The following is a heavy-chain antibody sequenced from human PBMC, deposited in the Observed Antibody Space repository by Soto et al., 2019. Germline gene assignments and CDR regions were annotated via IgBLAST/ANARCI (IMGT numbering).Heavy chain of an antibody. J-gene: IGHJ6*02. CDR3: ARAHFGDSYCGMDV. V-gene: IGHV3-30-3*01. Sequence: QVQLVESGGGVVQPGRSLRLSCAASGFTVSSYAMHWVRQAPGKGLEWVAVISYDGSNKYYADSVKGRFTISRDNSKNALYLGMNGLSGVDAALYYCARAHFGDSYCGMDVWGQGTTVTVSS. D-gene: IGHD2-21*01. CDR1: GFTVSSYA. CDR2: ISYDGSNK.